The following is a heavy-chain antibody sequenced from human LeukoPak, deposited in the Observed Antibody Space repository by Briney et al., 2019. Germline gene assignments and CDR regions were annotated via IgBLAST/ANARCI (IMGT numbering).Heavy chain of an antibody. V-gene: IGHV3-11*01. CDR1: GFTFSGFY. D-gene: IGHD1-1*01. CDR3: ASGWELEPTGY. Sequence: GGSLRLSCAASGFTFSGFYMSWIRQAPGKGLEGLSYISRSGHSIQYADSVKGRFTISRDNAKNSLYLQMNSLRAEDTAVYYCASGWELEPTGYWGQGVLVTVSS. J-gene: IGHJ4*02. CDR2: ISRSGHSI.